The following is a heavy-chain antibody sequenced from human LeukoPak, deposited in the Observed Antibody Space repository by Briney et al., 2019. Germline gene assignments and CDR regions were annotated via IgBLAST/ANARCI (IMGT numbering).Heavy chain of an antibody. CDR2: IHYSGST. D-gene: IGHD5-18*01. J-gene: IGHJ4*02. CDR3: ARILGYSYGQADY. V-gene: IGHV4-59*12. CDR1: GGSISSYY. Sequence: SETLSLTCTVSGGSISSYYWSWIRQPPGRGLEWIGYIHYSGSTNCNPFLKSRVTISVDTADNQFSLRLSSVTAADTAVYYCARILGYSYGQADYWGQGTLVTVSS.